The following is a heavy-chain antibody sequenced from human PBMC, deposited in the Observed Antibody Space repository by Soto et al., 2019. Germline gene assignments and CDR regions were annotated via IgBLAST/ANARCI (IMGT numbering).Heavy chain of an antibody. CDR2: TYYNGST. V-gene: IGHV4-39*01. D-gene: IGHD2-15*01. CDR3: ARQRVIPATPTNWFDP. CDR1: GGSVSSRSYF. J-gene: IGHJ5*02. Sequence: SETLSLTCTVSGGSVSSRSYFWGWIRQPPGKGLEWIGTTYYNGSTYYNPSLKSRVTLSVDTPKNQFSLKLTSVTASDTAVYYCARQRVIPATPTNWFDPWGQGTLVTVSS.